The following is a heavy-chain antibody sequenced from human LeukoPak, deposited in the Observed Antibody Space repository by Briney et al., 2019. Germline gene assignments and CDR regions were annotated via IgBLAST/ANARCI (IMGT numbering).Heavy chain of an antibody. D-gene: IGHD2/OR15-2a*01. J-gene: IGHJ6*03. Sequence: GASVKVSCKASGYTFTGYYMHWVRQAPGQGLEWMGIINPSGGSTSYAQKFQGRVTMTRDMSTSTVYMELSSLRSEDTAVYYCARELSGGSYYMDVWGKGTTVTVSS. CDR2: INPSGGST. CDR3: ARELSGGSYYMDV. V-gene: IGHV1-46*01. CDR1: GYTFTGYY.